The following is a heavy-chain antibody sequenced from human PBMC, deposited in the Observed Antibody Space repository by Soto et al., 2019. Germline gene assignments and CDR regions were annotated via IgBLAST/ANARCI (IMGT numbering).Heavy chain of an antibody. J-gene: IGHJ6*03. V-gene: IGHV1-3*01. CDR2: INGGNGKS. CDR3: ARGGGATFTHYYYYMDV. D-gene: IGHD1-26*01. CDR1: GYTFSTYE. Sequence: QVQLVQSGAEVKKPGASVKVSCEASGYTFSTYEMHWVRQAPGQRPEWMGWINGGNGKSKYSETLQGRVTFTRDTSASTAYMELTSLRSEDTGVYYCARGGGATFTHYYYYMDVWGTGTTVTVSS.